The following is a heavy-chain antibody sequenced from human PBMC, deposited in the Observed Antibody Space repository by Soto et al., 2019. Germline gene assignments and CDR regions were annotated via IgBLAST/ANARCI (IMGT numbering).Heavy chain of an antibody. CDR1: GGSISSYY. J-gene: IGHJ4*02. CDR2: IYYSGST. V-gene: IGHV4-59*01. D-gene: IGHD6-13*01. Sequence: PSETLSLTCTVSGGSISSYYWSWIRQPPGKGLEWIGYIYYSGSTNYNPSLKSRVTISVDTSKNQFSLKLSSVTAADTAVYYCARRRAAAGTGFDYWGQGTLVTVSS. CDR3: ARRRAAAGTGFDY.